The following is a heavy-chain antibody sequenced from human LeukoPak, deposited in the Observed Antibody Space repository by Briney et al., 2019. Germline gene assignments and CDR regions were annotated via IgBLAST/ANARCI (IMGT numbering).Heavy chain of an antibody. D-gene: IGHD5-12*01. CDR1: GFTFSSYG. J-gene: IGHJ4*02. Sequence: GRSLRLSWPASGFTFSSYGMHWVRQAPGKGLEWVAVISYDGSNKYYADSVKGRFTISRDNSKNTLYLQMNSLRAEDTAVYYCAKAHSGSFDYWGQGTLVTVSS. V-gene: IGHV3-30*18. CDR2: ISYDGSNK. CDR3: AKAHSGSFDY.